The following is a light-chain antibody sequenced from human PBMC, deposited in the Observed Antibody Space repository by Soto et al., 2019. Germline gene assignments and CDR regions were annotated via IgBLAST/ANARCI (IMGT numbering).Light chain of an antibody. V-gene: IGKV3-20*01. CDR2: SAS. CDR3: HHFGSLPET. J-gene: IGKJ1*01. CDR1: QSVSGY. Sequence: DIVMTQSPLSLSVTPGEPASISCRASQSVSGYLAWYQQKPGRAPRLLFYSASSRATGIPDRFSGSGSGTDFTLTISRLEPEDFAVYYCHHFGSLPETFGQGTKVDIK.